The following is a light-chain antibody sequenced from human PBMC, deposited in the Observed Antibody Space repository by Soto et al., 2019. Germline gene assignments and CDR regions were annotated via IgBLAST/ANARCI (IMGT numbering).Light chain of an antibody. CDR2: GAS. Sequence: EIVLTQSPGTLSLSQGEGATLSCRASQSVSSSFFAWYQQKPGQAPRLLIYGASSRATCIPDRFSGSGAGTDFPFTISRLEPEDFAVYYCQQYGSSPWTFGQGTKVETK. CDR3: QQYGSSPWT. CDR1: QSVSSSF. V-gene: IGKV3-20*01. J-gene: IGKJ1*01.